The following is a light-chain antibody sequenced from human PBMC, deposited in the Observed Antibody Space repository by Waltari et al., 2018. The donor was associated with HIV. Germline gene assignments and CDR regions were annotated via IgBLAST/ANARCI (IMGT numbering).Light chain of an antibody. Sequence: DTQMTQSPSSLSASVGARITITCRASQNIRNYLNWFQQKPGKAPDLLIYTASTLRSGVPSRFSGSGSGTEFTLTISCLQPEDFATYFCQQSDTSPLTFGGGTKVEI. CDR2: TAS. CDR3: QQSDTSPLT. CDR1: QNIRNY. J-gene: IGKJ4*01. V-gene: IGKV1-39*01.